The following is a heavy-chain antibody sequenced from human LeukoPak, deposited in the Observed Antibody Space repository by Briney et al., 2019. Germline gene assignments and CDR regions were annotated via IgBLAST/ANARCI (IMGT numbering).Heavy chain of an antibody. CDR2: FDPEDGET. D-gene: IGHD2-15*01. V-gene: IGHV1-24*01. Sequence: AASVKVSCKVSGYTLTELSMHWVRQAPGKGLEWMGGFDPEDGETIYAQKFQGRVTMTEDTSTETAYMELSSLRSEDTAVYYCATRLAARYGMDVWGKGTTVTVSS. CDR3: ATRLAARYGMDV. J-gene: IGHJ6*04. CDR1: GYTLTELS.